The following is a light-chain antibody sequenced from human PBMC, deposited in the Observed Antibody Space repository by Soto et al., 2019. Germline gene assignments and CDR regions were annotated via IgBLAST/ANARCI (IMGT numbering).Light chain of an antibody. CDR1: QSVSSY. J-gene: IGKJ2*01. V-gene: IGKV3-11*01. CDR3: QQRSNWAYT. Sequence: EIVXXXXXXTLSLSPGERATLSCRASQSVSSYLAWYQQKVGQAPRLLIYDASNRATGIPARFSGSGSGTDFPLTISSLEPEDFAVYYCQQRSNWAYTFGQGTKLEIK. CDR2: DAS.